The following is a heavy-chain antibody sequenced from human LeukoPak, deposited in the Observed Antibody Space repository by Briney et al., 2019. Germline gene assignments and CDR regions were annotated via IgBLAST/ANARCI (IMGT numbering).Heavy chain of an antibody. J-gene: IGHJ4*02. V-gene: IGHV3-30-3*01. Sequence: PGGSLRLSCAASGFTFSSYAMHWVRQAPGKGLEWVAVISYDGSNKYYADSVKGRFTISRDNSENTLYLQMNSLRAEDTAVYYCARGTYYYDSSGYSPGSYWGQGTLVTVSS. CDR3: ARGTYYYDSSGYSPGSY. CDR1: GFTFSSYA. D-gene: IGHD3-22*01. CDR2: ISYDGSNK.